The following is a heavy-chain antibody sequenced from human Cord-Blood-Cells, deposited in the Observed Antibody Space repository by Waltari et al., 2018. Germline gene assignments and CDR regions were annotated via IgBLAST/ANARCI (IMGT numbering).Heavy chain of an antibody. CDR3: ARLSSSLAYYYYGMDV. CDR2: INPSGGST. D-gene: IGHD6-13*01. Sequence: QVQLVQSWPEVKKPGASVKVSCKASGYTFTSYYMHWVRQAPGQGLEWMGIINPSGGSTSYAQKFQGRVTMTRDTSTSTVYMELSSLRSEDTAVYYCARLSSSLAYYYYGMDVWGQGTTVTVSS. CDR1: GYTFTSYY. J-gene: IGHJ6*02. V-gene: IGHV1-46*01.